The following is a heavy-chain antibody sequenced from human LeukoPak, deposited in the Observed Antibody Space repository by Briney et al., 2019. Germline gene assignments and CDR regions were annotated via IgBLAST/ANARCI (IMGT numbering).Heavy chain of an antibody. D-gene: IGHD6-19*01. J-gene: IGHJ4*02. CDR1: GFTFSSYS. CDR2: ISGSGGST. CDR3: AKDSSGWFHFDY. V-gene: IGHV3-23*01. Sequence: GGSLRLSCAASGFTFSSYSMNWVRQAPGKGPEWVSSISGSGGSTYYADSVKGRFTISRDNSKNTLYLQMNSLRADDTAVYYCAKDSSGWFHFDYWGQGTLVTVSS.